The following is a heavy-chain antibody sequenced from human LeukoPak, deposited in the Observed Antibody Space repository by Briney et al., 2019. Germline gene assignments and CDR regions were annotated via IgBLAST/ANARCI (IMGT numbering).Heavy chain of an antibody. CDR2: ISTSGRTI. D-gene: IGHD6-13*01. J-gene: IGHJ4*02. CDR1: GFTFSSYE. Sequence: GGSPRLSCAASGFTFSSYEMNWVRQAPGKGLEWVSYISTSGRTIYYADSVKGRFTISRDNAKNSLYLQMNSLRAEDTAVYYCARDLSGAAGTVGYWGQGTLVTVSS. CDR3: ARDLSGAAGTVGY. V-gene: IGHV3-48*03.